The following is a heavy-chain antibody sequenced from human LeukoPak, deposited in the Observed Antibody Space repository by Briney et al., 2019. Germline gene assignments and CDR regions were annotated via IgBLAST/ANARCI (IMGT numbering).Heavy chain of an antibody. CDR3: AGGPTVTTFPIDY. Sequence: SETLSLTCTVSGGSISSYYWSWIRQPPGKGLEWIGYIYYSGSTNYNPSLKSRVTISVDTSKNQFSLKLSSVSAADTAVYYCAGGPTVTTFPIDYWGQGTLVTVSS. D-gene: IGHD4-17*01. J-gene: IGHJ4*02. CDR1: GGSISSYY. V-gene: IGHV4-59*01. CDR2: IYYSGST.